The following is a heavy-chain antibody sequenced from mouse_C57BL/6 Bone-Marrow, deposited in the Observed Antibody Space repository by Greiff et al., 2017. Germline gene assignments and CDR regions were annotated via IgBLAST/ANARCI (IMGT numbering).Heavy chain of an antibody. CDR1: GYTFTSYW. D-gene: IGHD2-4*01. Sequence: VQLQQPGAELVRPGSSVKLSCKASGYTFTSYWLHWVKQRPIQGLEWIGNIDPSDSETHYNQKFKDKATLTVDKASSTAFLQLSSHTSEDSAVYYFSGGGLRRRYYYAMDYWGQGTSVTVSS. CDR2: IDPSDSET. CDR3: SGGGLRRRYYYAMDY. V-gene: IGHV1-52*01. J-gene: IGHJ4*01.